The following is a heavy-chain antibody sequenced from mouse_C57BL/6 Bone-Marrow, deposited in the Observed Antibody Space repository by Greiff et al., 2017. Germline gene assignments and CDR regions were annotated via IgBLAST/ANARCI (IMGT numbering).Heavy chain of an antibody. D-gene: IGHD1-1*01. CDR2: IWSDGST. Sequence: VKLMESGPGLVAPSQSLSITCTVSGFSLTSYGVHWVRQPPGKGLEWLVVIWSDGSTTYNSALKSRLSISKDNSKSQVFLKMNSLQTDDTAMYYCDRSYYGSSPYYAMDYWGQGTSVTVSS. V-gene: IGHV2-6*03. CDR1: GFSLTSYG. J-gene: IGHJ4*01. CDR3: DRSYYGSSPYYAMDY.